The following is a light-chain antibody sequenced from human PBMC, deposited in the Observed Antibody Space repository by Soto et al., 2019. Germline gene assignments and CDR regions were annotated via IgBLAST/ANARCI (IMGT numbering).Light chain of an antibody. V-gene: IGKV1-33*01. J-gene: IGKJ5*01. CDR2: DAS. CDR3: QQYDNLPAT. CDR1: QDISNY. Sequence: DIQMTQSPSSLSASVGDRVTITSQASQDISNYLNWYQQKPGKAPKLLIYDASNLETGVPSRFSGSGSGTDFTFTISSLQPEDIATYYCQQYDNLPATFGQGTRLEIK.